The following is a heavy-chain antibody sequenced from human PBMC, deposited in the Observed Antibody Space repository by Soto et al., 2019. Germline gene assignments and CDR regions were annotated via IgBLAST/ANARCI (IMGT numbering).Heavy chain of an antibody. V-gene: IGHV4-4*02. CDR2: IFHDGTA. D-gene: IGHD3-22*01. J-gene: IGHJ4*02. CDR1: GVSISSGNW. Sequence: SETLSLTCAVSGVSISSGNWGTWVRQSPQGGLEYIGEIFHDGTANYYPSFERRVAISVDTSKNQFSLKLTSVTAADTAIYFCPCLVYDSRLNFVQFDFWGQGTLVNVFS. CDR3: PCLVYDSRLNFVQFDF.